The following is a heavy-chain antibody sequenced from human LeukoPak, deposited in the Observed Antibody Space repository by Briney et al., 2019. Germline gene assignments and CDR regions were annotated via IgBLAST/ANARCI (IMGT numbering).Heavy chain of an antibody. CDR2: ISYDGSNT. J-gene: IGHJ4*02. CDR3: AKDRYYYGSSGYSYFDY. V-gene: IGHV3-30*18. CDR1: GFTFSGYA. D-gene: IGHD3-22*01. Sequence: PGGSLRLSCAASGFTFSGYAMSWVRQAPGKGLEWVALISYDGSNTYYADSVKGRFTISRDNSKNTLYLQMSSLRAEDTAVYYCAKDRYYYGSSGYSYFDYWGQGTLVTVSS.